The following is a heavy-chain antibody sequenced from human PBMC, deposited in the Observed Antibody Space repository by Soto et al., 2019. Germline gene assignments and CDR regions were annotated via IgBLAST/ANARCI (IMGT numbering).Heavy chain of an antibody. CDR1: GFIFSDSA. Sequence: EVQLVESGGGLVRPGGSLKLSCAASGFIFSDSAIHWVRQTSGNGLEWVGQIGRKTKSYATTYGASVKGRFTISRDDSKNTGYLQLNSLKTEDSAVYYCTRRTTVPSGDFDYWGQGTQVTVSS. D-gene: IGHD4-17*01. CDR3: TRRTTVPSGDFDY. V-gene: IGHV3-73*02. CDR2: IGRKTKSYAT. J-gene: IGHJ4*02.